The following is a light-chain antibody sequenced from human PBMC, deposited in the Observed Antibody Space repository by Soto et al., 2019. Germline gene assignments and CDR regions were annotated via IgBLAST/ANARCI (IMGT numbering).Light chain of an antibody. V-gene: IGKV1-33*01. CDR1: QDISNY. Sequence: DIQMTQSPSSLSASVGDRVTITCQASQDISNYLNWYQQKPGKAPKLLIYDASNLETGVPSRFSGSGSGTDFTFTISSMQPEDIATYYCQQYDTRPYTFGQVTKLEIK. CDR2: DAS. J-gene: IGKJ2*01. CDR3: QQYDTRPYT.